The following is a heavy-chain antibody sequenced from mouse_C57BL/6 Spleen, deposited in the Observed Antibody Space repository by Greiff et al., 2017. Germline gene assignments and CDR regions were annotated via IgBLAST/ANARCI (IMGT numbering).Heavy chain of an antibody. D-gene: IGHD1-1*01. CDR2: INPNNGGT. CDR3: AKGTTVVPMDY. CDR1: GYTFTDYN. J-gene: IGHJ4*01. V-gene: IGHV1-18*01. Sequence: VQLKQSGPELVKPGASVKIPCKASGYTFTDYNMDWVKQSHGKSLEWIGDINPNNGGTNYNQKFKGKATLTVDKSSSTAYMELRSLTSEDTAVYYCAKGTTVVPMDYWGQGTSVTVSS.